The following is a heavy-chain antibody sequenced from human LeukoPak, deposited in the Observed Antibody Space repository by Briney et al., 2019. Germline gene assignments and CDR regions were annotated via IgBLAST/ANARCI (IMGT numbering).Heavy chain of an antibody. D-gene: IGHD2-2*01. V-gene: IGHV4-59*08. J-gene: IGHJ6*02. CDR1: GGSISSYY. Sequence: KSSETLSLTCTVSGGSISSYYWSWIRQPPRKGLEWIGYIYYSGSTNYNPSLKSRVTISVDTSKNQFSLKLSSVTAADTAVYYCARGKEYQPMGGYGMDVWGQGTTVTVSS. CDR3: ARGKEYQPMGGYGMDV. CDR2: IYYSGST.